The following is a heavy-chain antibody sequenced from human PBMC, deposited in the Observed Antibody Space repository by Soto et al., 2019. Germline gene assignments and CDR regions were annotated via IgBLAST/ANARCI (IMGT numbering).Heavy chain of an antibody. J-gene: IGHJ4*02. CDR1: GFTFSGSA. CDR2: IKTRAYNYAT. V-gene: IGHV3-73*02. Sequence: EVQLVESGGGLVQPGGSVIISCAASGFTFSGSAIHWVRQASGKGLEWLGRIKTRAYNYATAYTASLKGRFTIDRDDSETTAYLQMNSQKTDDTAVYFCSRLWAGGDDRDSPPYYLDSWGQGTLVTVSS. D-gene: IGHD3-16*01. CDR3: SRLWAGGDDRDSPPYYLDS.